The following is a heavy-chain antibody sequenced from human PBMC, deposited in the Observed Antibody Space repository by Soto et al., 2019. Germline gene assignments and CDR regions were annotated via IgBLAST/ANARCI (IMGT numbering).Heavy chain of an antibody. CDR2: ISNSGVTI. CDR3: ARLIAAPNWFDP. Sequence: QVQLVESGGGLVKPGGSLRVSCAASGFIFRDYYMSWIRQAPGKGLEWISYISNSGVTIYYADSVKGRFTISRDNAKNSLSLQMNSLRAEDTAVYYCARLIAAPNWFDPWGQGTLVTVSS. V-gene: IGHV3-11*01. J-gene: IGHJ5*02. CDR1: GFIFRDYY. D-gene: IGHD6-6*01.